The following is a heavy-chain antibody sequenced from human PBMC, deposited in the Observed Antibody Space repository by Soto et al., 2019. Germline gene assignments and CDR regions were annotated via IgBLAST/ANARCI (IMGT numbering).Heavy chain of an antibody. D-gene: IGHD1-26*01. CDR3: ASGSYFNYYYYAMDV. V-gene: IGHV3-21*01. J-gene: IGHJ6*02. CDR2: ISSRSSYI. Sequence: PGKGLEWVSSISSRSSYIYYADSVKGRFTISRDNAKISVYLQMNSLRAEDTAVYYCASGSYFNYYYYAMDVWGQGTTVTVSS.